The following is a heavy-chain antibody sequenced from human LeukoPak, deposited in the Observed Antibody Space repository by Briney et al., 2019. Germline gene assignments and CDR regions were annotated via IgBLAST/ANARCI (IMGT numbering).Heavy chain of an antibody. D-gene: IGHD1-26*01. CDR1: GVSISSSNSY. V-gene: IGHV4-39*01. J-gene: IGHJ4*02. CDR3: ARQKGVGLFRLP. Sequence: SETLSLTCAVSGVSISSSNSYWGWIRQPPGKGLEWIGSIYYSGNTYYNASLKSRVTISVDTSKNQFSLKVTSVTAADTAVYYCARQKGVGLFRLPGGQGILVTVSS. CDR2: IYYSGNT.